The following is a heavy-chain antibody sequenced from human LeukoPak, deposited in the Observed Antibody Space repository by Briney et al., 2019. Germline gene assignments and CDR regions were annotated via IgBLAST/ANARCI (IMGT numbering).Heavy chain of an antibody. D-gene: IGHD5-18*01. CDR3: ATAMAPVGDSTSTMGYYYYYYVDV. CDR1: GGTFSSYT. J-gene: IGHJ6*03. CDR2: IIPILGIA. Sequence: SVKVSCEASGGTFSSYTISWVRQAPGQGLEWMGRIIPILGIANYAQKFQGRVTITADKSTSTAYMELSSLRSEDTAVYYCATAMAPVGDSTSTMGYYYYYYVDVWGKGTTVTVSS. V-gene: IGHV1-69*02.